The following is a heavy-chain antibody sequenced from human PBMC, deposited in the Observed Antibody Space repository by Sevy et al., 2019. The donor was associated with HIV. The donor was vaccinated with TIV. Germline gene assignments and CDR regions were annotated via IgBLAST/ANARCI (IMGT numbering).Heavy chain of an antibody. V-gene: IGHV3-66*01. CDR2: IYSGGST. D-gene: IGHD3-16*01. J-gene: IGHJ4*02. CDR1: GFTISSNY. Sequence: GGSLRLSCAASGFTISSNYMSWVRQAPGKGLEWVSVIYSGGSTYYADSVKGRFTFTRDNSKNTLYLQMNSLRAEDTAVYYCAGVDYDYVWGGYGVDYWGQGTLVPVSS. CDR3: AGVDYDYVWGGYGVDY.